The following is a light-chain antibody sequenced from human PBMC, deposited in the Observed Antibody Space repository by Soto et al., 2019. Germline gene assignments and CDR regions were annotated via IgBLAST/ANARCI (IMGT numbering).Light chain of an antibody. V-gene: IGKV1D-16*01. Sequence: DVQMTQSPSSLSASVGDRVTITCRASHDINSYLAWYQQKPGNAPKSLIYAASSLQTGVPSRFSGSESGTDFTLTISNLQPEDSATYYCQQYNIYPLTFGGGTKVEIK. CDR2: AAS. CDR3: QQYNIYPLT. CDR1: HDINSY. J-gene: IGKJ4*01.